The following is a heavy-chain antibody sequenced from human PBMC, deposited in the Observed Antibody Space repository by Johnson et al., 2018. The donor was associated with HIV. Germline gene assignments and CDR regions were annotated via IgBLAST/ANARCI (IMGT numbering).Heavy chain of an antibody. Sequence: QVQLVESGGGLVKPGGSLRLSCAASGFTFSDSYMSWIRQAPGKGLEWVSYICCSVSTIYYADSVWGRLHISRDNAKNSLYLQMNSLRAEDTAVYYCAREYYDDRSGTPVLEIWGQGTMVTLSS. CDR1: GFTFSDSY. D-gene: IGHD3-22*01. V-gene: IGHV3-11*04. J-gene: IGHJ3*02. CDR2: ICCSVSTI. CDR3: AREYYDDRSGTPVLEI.